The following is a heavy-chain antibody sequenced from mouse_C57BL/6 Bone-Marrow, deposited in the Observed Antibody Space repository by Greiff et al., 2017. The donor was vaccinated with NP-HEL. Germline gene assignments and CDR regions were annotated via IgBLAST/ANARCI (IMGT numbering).Heavy chain of an antibody. V-gene: IGHV1-59*01. CDR3: ASLRYFEF. J-gene: IGHJ2*01. CDR1: GYTFTSYW. D-gene: IGHD2-12*01. Sequence: QVQLQQSGAELVRPGTSVKLSCKASGYTFTSYWMHWVKQRPGQGLEWIGVIDPSDSYTNYNQKFKSKATLTVDTSSSTAYMQHSRLTSEDYAVYYCASLRYFEFWGKGPTLTVSS. CDR2: IDPSDSYT.